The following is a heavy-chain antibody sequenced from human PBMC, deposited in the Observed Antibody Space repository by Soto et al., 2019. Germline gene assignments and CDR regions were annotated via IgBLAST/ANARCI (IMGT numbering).Heavy chain of an antibody. V-gene: IGHV1-69*13. CDR1: GGTFSSYA. J-gene: IGHJ3*02. Sequence: GASVKVSCKASGGTFSSYAISWVRQAPGQGLEWMGGIIPIFGTANYAQKFQGRVTITADESTSTAYMELSSLRSEDTAVYYCARDLAGSMIVVVPDVWDAFDIWGQGTMVTVS. D-gene: IGHD3-22*01. CDR2: IIPIFGTA. CDR3: ARDLAGSMIVVVPDVWDAFDI.